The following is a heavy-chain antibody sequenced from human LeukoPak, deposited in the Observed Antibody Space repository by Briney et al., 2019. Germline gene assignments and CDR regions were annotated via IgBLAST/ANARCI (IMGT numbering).Heavy chain of an antibody. CDR2: INPSGGST. D-gene: IGHD6-13*01. CDR1: GYTFTSYY. CDR3: ARTFIPYSSSWPPDY. Sequence: ASVKVSCKASGYTFTSYYMHWVRQAPGQGLEWMGIINPSGGSTSYAQKFQGRVTMTRDTSTSTVYMELSSLRSEDTAVYYCARTFIPYSSSWPPDYWGQGTLVTVSS. V-gene: IGHV1-46*01. J-gene: IGHJ4*02.